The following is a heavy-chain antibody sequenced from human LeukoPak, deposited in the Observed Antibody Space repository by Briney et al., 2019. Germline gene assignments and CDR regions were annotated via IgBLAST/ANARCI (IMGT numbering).Heavy chain of an antibody. V-gene: IGHV4-39*07. D-gene: IGHD6-19*01. Sequence: SETLSLTCTVSGGSISSSSYYWGWIRQPPGKGLEWIGSIYYSGSTYYNPSLKSRVTISVDTSKNQFSLKLSSVTAADTAVYYCARVQWLVRNWFDPWGQGTLVTVSS. CDR3: ARVQWLVRNWFDP. CDR1: GGSISSSSYY. J-gene: IGHJ5*02. CDR2: IYYSGST.